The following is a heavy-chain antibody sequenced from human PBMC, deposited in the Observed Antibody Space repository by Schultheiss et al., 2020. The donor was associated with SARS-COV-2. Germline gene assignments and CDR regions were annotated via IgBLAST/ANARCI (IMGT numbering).Heavy chain of an antibody. J-gene: IGHJ4*02. CDR3: ARHSGQWGATEEDY. D-gene: IGHD1-26*01. V-gene: IGHV4-34*01. CDR2: INHSGST. CDR1: GGSFSGYY. Sequence: SETLSLTCAVYGGSFSGYYWSWIRQPPGKGLEWIGEINHSGSTNYNPSLKSRVTISVDTSKNQFSLKLSSVSATDTAVYFCARHSGQWGATEEDYWGQGTLVTVSS.